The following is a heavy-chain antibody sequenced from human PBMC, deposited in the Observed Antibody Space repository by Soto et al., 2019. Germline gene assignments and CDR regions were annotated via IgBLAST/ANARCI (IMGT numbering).Heavy chain of an antibody. Sequence: SETLSLTCTVSGGSISSGGYYWSWIRHHPGKGLEWIGYIYYSGSTYYNPSLKSRVTISVDTSKNQFSLKLSSVTAADTAVYYCARDLGDTMVRGVIPPKTYGMDVWGQGTRVTVSS. CDR2: IYYSGST. CDR1: GGSISSGGYY. D-gene: IGHD3-10*01. J-gene: IGHJ6*02. CDR3: ARDLGDTMVRGVIPPKTYGMDV. V-gene: IGHV4-31*03.